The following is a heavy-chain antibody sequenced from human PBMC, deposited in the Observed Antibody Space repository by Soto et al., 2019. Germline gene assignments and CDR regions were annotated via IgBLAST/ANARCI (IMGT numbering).Heavy chain of an antibody. CDR1: GYTFTSYA. CDR2: INAGNGNT. V-gene: IGHV1-3*01. Sequence: ASVKVSCKASGYTFTSYAMHWVRQAPGQRFEWMGWINAGNGNTKYSQKFQGRVTITRDTSASTAYMELSSLRSEDTAVYYCARGPKYYDFWSGYYKDPWGQGTLVTVSS. J-gene: IGHJ5*02. CDR3: ARGPKYYDFWSGYYKDP. D-gene: IGHD3-3*01.